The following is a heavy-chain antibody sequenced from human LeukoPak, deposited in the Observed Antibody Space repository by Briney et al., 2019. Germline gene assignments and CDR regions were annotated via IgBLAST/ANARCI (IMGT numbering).Heavy chain of an antibody. Sequence: SETLSLTCNVSGASINNYYWSWLRQPAGKGLEWIGRIYTSGSTNYNPSLKSRVIMSVDTSKNQFSLKLRSVTAADTAMYYCARHKYSSSWSTFDPWGQGTLVTVSS. CDR1: GASINNYY. V-gene: IGHV4-4*07. J-gene: IGHJ5*02. CDR3: ARHKYSSSWSTFDP. CDR2: IYTSGST. D-gene: IGHD6-13*01.